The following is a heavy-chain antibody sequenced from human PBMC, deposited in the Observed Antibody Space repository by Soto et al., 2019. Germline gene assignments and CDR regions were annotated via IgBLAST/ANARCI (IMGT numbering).Heavy chain of an antibody. CDR3: ASLRPTEIYYYYMDV. CDR2: INHSGST. CDR1: GGSFSGYY. D-gene: IGHD1-26*01. V-gene: IGHV4-34*01. Sequence: SETLSLTCAVYGGSFSGYYWSWIRQPPGKGLEWIGEINHSGSTNYNPSLKSRVTISVDTSKNQFSLKLSSVTAADTAVYYCASLRPTEIYYYYMDVWGKGTKVTVSS. J-gene: IGHJ6*03.